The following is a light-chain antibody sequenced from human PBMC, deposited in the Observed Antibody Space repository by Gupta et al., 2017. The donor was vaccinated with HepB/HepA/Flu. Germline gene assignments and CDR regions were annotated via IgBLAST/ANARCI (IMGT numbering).Light chain of an antibody. V-gene: IGKV3-20*01. J-gene: IGKJ5*01. Sequence: EIVLTQSPGTLFLSPGERATLSCRASQSVSSNYLAWYQQKPGQTPRLLIYGASSRATGIPDRFSGSGSGTDFTLTVSRLEPEDFAVYYCQQYDSSLITFGQGTRLEIK. CDR3: QQYDSSLIT. CDR1: QSVSSNY. CDR2: GAS.